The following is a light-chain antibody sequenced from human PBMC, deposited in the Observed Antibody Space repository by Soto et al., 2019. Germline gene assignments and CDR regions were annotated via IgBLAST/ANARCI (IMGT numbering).Light chain of an antibody. CDR3: SSYTTRSTLV. CDR2: DVT. V-gene: IGLV2-14*01. CDR1: SSDVGAYDF. Sequence: QSALTQPASVSGSPGQSITISCTGTSSDVGAYDFVSWYQHSPGKAPKLVTFDVTHRPPGISDRFSGSKSANTASLTLSGLQAEYEAFYYCSSYTTRSTLVFGGGTKLTVL. J-gene: IGLJ2*01.